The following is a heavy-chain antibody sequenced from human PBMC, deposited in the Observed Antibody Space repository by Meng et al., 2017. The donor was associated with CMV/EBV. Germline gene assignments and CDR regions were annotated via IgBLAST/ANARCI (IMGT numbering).Heavy chain of an antibody. CDR1: GFSLSTSGVG. Sequence: SGPTLVKPTQTLTLTCTFSGFSLSTSGVGVGWIRQPPGKALEWLALVYWNGNKRYSPSLKSRLTITKDTSKNQVVLTMTNMDPVDTATYYCAHSRSDYYDSSGYYYFGYWGQGTLVTVSS. CDR3: AHSRSDYYDSSGYYYFGY. CDR2: VYWNGNK. J-gene: IGHJ4*02. V-gene: IGHV2-5*01. D-gene: IGHD3-22*01.